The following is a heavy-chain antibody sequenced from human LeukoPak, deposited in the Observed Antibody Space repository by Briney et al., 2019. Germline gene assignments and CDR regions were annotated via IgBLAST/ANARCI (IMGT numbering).Heavy chain of an antibody. CDR2: ISSSGGST. Sequence: PGGSLRLSCSVSGLXFTSNTMHWVRQAPGKGLEYVSAISSSGGSTHYADTVKGRFTISRDNSKSTLYLQMSSLRAEDTAVYYCLKPYDYWGRGTLVTVSS. J-gene: IGHJ4*02. CDR3: LKPYDY. V-gene: IGHV3-64D*06. CDR1: GLXFTSNT.